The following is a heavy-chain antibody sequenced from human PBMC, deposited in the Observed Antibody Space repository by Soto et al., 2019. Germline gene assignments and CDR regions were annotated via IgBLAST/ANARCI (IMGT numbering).Heavy chain of an antibody. Sequence: SETLSLTCTVSGGSISSGGYYWSWIRQHPGKGLEWIGYIYYPGSTYYNPSLKSRVTTSVDTSKNQFSLKLSSVTAADTAVFYCARGQYCSGASCDNWFDPWGQGTPVTVSS. V-gene: IGHV4-31*03. D-gene: IGHD2-15*01. J-gene: IGHJ5*02. CDR3: ARGQYCSGASCDNWFDP. CDR1: GGSISSGGYY. CDR2: IYYPGST.